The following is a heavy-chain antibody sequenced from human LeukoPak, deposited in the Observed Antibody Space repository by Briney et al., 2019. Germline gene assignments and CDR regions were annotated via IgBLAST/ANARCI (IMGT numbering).Heavy chain of an antibody. CDR1: GYTFTSWH. Sequence: ASVKVSCKASGYTFTSWHINWVRQAAGQGLDWMGLGNPNSGNKGYAQKFQGRVTMTRNPSISTAYMELSSLRSEDPAVYYCARGAPQEYCSGGSCPYFDYWGQGPLVPVSS. V-gene: IGHV1-8*01. CDR3: ARGAPQEYCSGGSCPYFDY. D-gene: IGHD2-15*01. CDR2: GNPNSGNK. J-gene: IGHJ4*02.